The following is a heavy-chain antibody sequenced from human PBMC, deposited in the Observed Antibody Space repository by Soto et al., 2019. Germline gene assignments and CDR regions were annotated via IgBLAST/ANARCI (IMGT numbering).Heavy chain of an antibody. CDR3: ARGPLYYYDSSGYYYD. CDR2: IYYSGST. J-gene: IGHJ4*02. Sequence: NPSETLSLTCTVSAGSISSYYWSWIRQPPGKVLELIGYIYYSGSTNYNPSLKSRVTISVDTSKNQFSLKLSSVTAADTVVYYCARGPLYYYDSSGYYYDWGQGTLVTV. CDR1: AGSISSYY. D-gene: IGHD3-22*01. V-gene: IGHV4-59*01.